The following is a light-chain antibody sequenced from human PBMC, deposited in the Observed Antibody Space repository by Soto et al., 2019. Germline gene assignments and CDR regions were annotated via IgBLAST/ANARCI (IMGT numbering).Light chain of an antibody. J-gene: IGKJ4*01. CDR3: QQYHIWPLT. CDR2: GAS. CDR1: QSVRSN. V-gene: IGKV3-15*01. Sequence: EIVMTQSPGTLSVSPGESASLSCRASQSVRSNLAWYQHKPGQAPRLLIYGASTRATGIPARFSGSGSDTEFTLIISRLQSEDSALYYCQQYHIWPLTFGGGTKVDIK.